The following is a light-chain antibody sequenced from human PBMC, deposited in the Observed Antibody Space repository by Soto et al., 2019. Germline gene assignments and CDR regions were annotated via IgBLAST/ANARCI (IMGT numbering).Light chain of an antibody. CDR2: GAS. Sequence: EMVLTKSQCTLSLAPGDRATLSCEARQSVNNNYLAWYHHKPGQAPRLLIYGASSRATGIPDRFSGSGSGTDFTLTIMRLEAEDCEVYYCQQYDTSLPYTFGGGTKVEIK. V-gene: IGKV3-20*01. CDR3: QQYDTSLPYT. J-gene: IGKJ4*01. CDR1: QSVNNNY.